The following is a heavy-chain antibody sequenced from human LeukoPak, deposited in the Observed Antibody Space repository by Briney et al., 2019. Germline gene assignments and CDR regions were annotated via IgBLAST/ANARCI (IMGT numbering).Heavy chain of an antibody. J-gene: IGHJ3*02. V-gene: IGHV4-38-2*01. Sequence: PSETLSLTCAVSGYSISSGYYWGWIRQPPGKGLEWIGSIYHSWSTYYNPSLKSRVTISVDTSKNQFSLKLSSVTAADTAVYYCARHVRDYYDSSGYYVWGAFDIWGQGTMVTVSS. D-gene: IGHD3-22*01. CDR3: ARHVRDYYDSSGYYVWGAFDI. CDR2: IYHSWST. CDR1: GYSISSGYY.